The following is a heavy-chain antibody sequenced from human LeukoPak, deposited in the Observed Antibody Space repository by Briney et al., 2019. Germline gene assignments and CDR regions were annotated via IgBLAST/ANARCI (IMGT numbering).Heavy chain of an antibody. CDR1: GYTFTGYY. V-gene: IGHV1-24*01. Sequence: ASVKVSCKASGYTFTGYYMHWVRQAPGKGLEWMGGFDPEDGETIYAQKFQGRVTMTEDTSTDTAYMELSSLRSEDTAVYYCATSKRLMVRGVIIFAGSDYWGQGTLVTVSS. D-gene: IGHD3-10*01. CDR2: FDPEDGET. J-gene: IGHJ4*02. CDR3: ATSKRLMVRGVIIFAGSDY.